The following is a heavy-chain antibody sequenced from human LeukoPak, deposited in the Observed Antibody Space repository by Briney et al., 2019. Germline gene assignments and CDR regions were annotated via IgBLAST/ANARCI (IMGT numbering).Heavy chain of an antibody. CDR2: IYYSGST. J-gene: IGHJ4*02. D-gene: IGHD3-3*01. CDR3: ARVGYDFWSGYLTFDY. V-gene: IGHV4-39*07. CDR1: GGSISSSSYY. Sequence: PSETLSLTCTVSGGSISSSSYYWGWIRQSPGKGLEWIGSIYYSGSTYYNPSLKSRVTISVDTSKNQFSLKLSSVTAADTAVYYCARVGYDFWSGYLTFDYWGQGTLVTVSS.